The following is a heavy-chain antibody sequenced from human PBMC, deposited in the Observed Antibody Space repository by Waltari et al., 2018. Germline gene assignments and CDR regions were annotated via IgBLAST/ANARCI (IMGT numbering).Heavy chain of an antibody. CDR3: AREDGGSYYSDY. CDR2: IYYSGST. CDR1: GGSISSSSYY. J-gene: IGHJ4*03. V-gene: IGHV4-39*07. Sequence: QLQLQESGPGLVKPSETLSLTCTVSGGSISSSSYYWGWIRQPPGKGLEWIGSIYYSGSTDYNPSLKSRVTISVDTSKNQFSLKLSSVTAADTAVYYCAREDGGSYYSDYWGQGTMVTVSS. D-gene: IGHD1-26*01.